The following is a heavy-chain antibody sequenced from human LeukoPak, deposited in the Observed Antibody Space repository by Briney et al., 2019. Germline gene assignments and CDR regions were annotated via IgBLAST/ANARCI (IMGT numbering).Heavy chain of an antibody. Sequence: PGGSLRLSCAASGFTSSSCWMHWVRQAPGKGLVWVSRIKSDGSSTSYADSVKGRFTISRDNVKNTLYLQMNSLRAEDTAVYYCARDGSSWSNWLDPWGQGTLVTVSS. D-gene: IGHD6-13*01. CDR3: ARDGSSWSNWLDP. CDR1: GFTSSSCW. J-gene: IGHJ5*02. V-gene: IGHV3-74*01. CDR2: IKSDGSST.